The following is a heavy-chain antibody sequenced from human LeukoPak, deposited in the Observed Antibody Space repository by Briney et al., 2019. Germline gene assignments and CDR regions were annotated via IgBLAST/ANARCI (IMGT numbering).Heavy chain of an antibody. D-gene: IGHD2-15*01. J-gene: IGHJ4*02. CDR2: IYTSGST. CDR3: ARRTGYCSGGSCYGALAFDY. Sequence: EPLSLTCTVSGGSISTYHWSWIRQPPGKGLEWIGYIYTSGSTNYNPSLKSRVTISVDTSKNQFSLKLSSVTATDAAVYYCARRTGYCSGGSCYGALAFDYWGQGTLVTVSS. V-gene: IGHV4-4*09. CDR1: GGSISTYH.